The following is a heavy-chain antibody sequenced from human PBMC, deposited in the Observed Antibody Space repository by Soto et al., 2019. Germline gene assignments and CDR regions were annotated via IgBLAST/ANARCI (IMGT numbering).Heavy chain of an antibody. CDR2: IYYSGST. CDR1: GGSISSGGYY. CDR3: ARAAYGSGSYYSCHFDY. J-gene: IGHJ4*02. V-gene: IGHV4-31*03. D-gene: IGHD3-10*01. Sequence: QVQLQESGPGLVKPSQTLSLTCTVSGGSISSGGYYWSWIRQHPGKGLEWIGYIYYSGSTYYNPSLKSRVTISVDTSKNQFSLKLSSVTAADTAVYYCARAAYGSGSYYSCHFDYWGQGTLVTVSS.